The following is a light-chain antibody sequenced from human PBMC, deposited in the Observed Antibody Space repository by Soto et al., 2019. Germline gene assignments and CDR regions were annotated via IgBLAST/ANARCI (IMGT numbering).Light chain of an antibody. V-gene: IGKV3-20*01. CDR3: QQYNNRPMT. J-gene: IGKJ1*01. CDR2: GAS. CDR1: QSVSSSY. Sequence: EIVLTQSPGTLSLSPGERATHSCRASQSVSSSYLAWYQQKPGQAPRLLIYGASSRATGIPDRFSGSGSGTDFTLTISRLEPEDFAVYFCQQYNNRPMTFGQGTKVDIK.